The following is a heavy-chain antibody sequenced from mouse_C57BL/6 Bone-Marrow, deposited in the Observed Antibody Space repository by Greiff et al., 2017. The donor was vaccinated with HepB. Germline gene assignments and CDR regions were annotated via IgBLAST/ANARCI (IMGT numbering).Heavy chain of an antibody. J-gene: IGHJ1*03. CDR1: GYTFTSYW. V-gene: IGHV1-64*01. CDR3: AYYYGSYWYFDV. CDR2: IHPNSGST. D-gene: IGHD1-1*01. Sequence: QVQLQQPGAELVKPGASVKLSCKASGYTFTSYWMHWVKQRPGQGLEWIGMIHPNSGSTNYNEKFKSKATLTVDKSSSAAYMQLSSLTSEDSAVYYCAYYYGSYWYFDVWGTWTTVTVSS.